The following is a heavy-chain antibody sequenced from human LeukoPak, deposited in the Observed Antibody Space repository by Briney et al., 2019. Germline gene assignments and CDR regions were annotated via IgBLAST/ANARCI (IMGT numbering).Heavy chain of an antibody. CDR1: GGSLSTYY. CDR2: ISNSGIT. Sequence: SETLSLTCTVSGGSLSTYYWNWIRQPPGTGLEWIGYISNSGITTYNPSLKSRVTISVDSSKSQFSLKLNSVTAADTAVYYCARSGGYSSSWSLWGQGTLVTVSS. D-gene: IGHD6-13*01. V-gene: IGHV4-59*01. CDR3: ARSGGYSSSWSL. J-gene: IGHJ4*02.